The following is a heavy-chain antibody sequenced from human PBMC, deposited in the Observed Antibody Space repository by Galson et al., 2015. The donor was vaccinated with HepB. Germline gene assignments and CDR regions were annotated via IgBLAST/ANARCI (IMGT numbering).Heavy chain of an antibody. V-gene: IGHV1-2*02. D-gene: IGHD3-22*01. CDR1: GYTFTGYF. CDR3: AKIRPYYESRGPGDS. CDR2: INPNNGDT. Sequence: SVKVSCKASGYTFTGYFIHWVRQAPGQGLEWMGWINPNNGDTKYAHNFQGRVTMTRDTSINTAYMELSRLRSDDTALYYCAKIRPYYESRGPGDSWGQGTLVTVSS. J-gene: IGHJ4*02.